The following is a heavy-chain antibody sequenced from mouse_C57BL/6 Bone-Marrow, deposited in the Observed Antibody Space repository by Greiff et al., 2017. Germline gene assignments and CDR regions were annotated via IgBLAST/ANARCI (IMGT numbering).Heavy chain of an antibody. D-gene: IGHD2-5*01. CDR1: GYTFTSYW. V-gene: IGHV1-69*01. CDR3: ARTLYSNYGAY. CDR2: LDPSDSYT. J-gene: IGHJ3*01. Sequence: VQLQQPGAELVMPGASVKLSCKASGYTFTSYWIHWVKQRPGQGLEWIGELDPSDSYTNYNQKFKGKSTLTVDKSSSTAYMQLSSLTSEDSAVYYCARTLYSNYGAYWGQGTLVTVSA.